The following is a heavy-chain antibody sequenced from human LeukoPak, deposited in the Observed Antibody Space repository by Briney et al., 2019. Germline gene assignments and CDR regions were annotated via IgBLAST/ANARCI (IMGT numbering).Heavy chain of an antibody. CDR2: IIPIFGTA. CDR3: ASRIVAVTAHNLDDAFDI. J-gene: IGHJ3*02. Sequence: SVKVSCKASGGTFSSYAISWVRQAPGQGLEWVGRIIPIFGTANYAQKFQGRVTITTDESTSTAYMELSSLRSEDTAVYYCASRIVAVTAHNLDDAFDIWGQGTMVTVSS. V-gene: IGHV1-69*05. D-gene: IGHD2-21*02. CDR1: GGTFSSYA.